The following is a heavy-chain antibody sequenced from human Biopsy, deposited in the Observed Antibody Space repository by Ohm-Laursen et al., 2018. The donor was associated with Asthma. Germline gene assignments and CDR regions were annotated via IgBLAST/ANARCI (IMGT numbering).Heavy chain of an antibody. J-gene: IGHJ4*02. V-gene: IGHV3-53*01. CDR1: GFAVSRDH. CDR3: ARGDSSNWSHYYFDY. CDR2: IYSGGTS. D-gene: IGHD3-22*01. Sequence: SLRLSCSASGFAVSRDHMFWVRQAPGEGLEWVSVIYSGGTSHPADSVRGRFTISRDYSKNTLYLQMHSLRAEDTAVYYCARGDSSNWSHYYFDYWGQGTLVTVSS.